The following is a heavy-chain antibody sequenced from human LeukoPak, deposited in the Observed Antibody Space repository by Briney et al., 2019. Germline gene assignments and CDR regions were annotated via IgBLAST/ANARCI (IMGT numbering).Heavy chain of an antibody. Sequence: QPGGSLRLSCAASGFTFSSYAMSWVRQAPGKGLEWVSAISGSGGSTYYADSVKGRFTISRDNAKNSLYLQMNSLRAEDTAVYYCAREQGPPDGDLDYWGQGTLVTVSS. CDR1: GFTFSSYA. CDR3: AREQGPPDGDLDY. J-gene: IGHJ4*02. D-gene: IGHD4-17*01. V-gene: IGHV3-23*01. CDR2: ISGSGGST.